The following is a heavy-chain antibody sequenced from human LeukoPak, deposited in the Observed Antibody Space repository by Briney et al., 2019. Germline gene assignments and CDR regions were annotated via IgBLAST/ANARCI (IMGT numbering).Heavy chain of an antibody. Sequence: GGSLRLSCAASGFTFSSYSMNWVRQAPGKGLEWVSSISSSSSYIYYADSVKGRFTISRDNSKNTLYLQMNSLRAEDTAVYYCAKDSYAGYPDYWGQGTLVTVSS. J-gene: IGHJ4*02. CDR3: AKDSYAGYPDY. CDR2: ISSSSSYI. V-gene: IGHV3-21*04. CDR1: GFTFSSYS. D-gene: IGHD3-16*02.